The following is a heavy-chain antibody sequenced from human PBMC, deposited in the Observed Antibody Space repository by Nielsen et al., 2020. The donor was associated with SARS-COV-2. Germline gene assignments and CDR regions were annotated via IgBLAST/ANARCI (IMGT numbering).Heavy chain of an antibody. Sequence: LKISCAASGFTFSSYAMHWVRQAPGKGLEWVAVISYDGSNKYYADSVKGRFTISRDNSKNTLYLQMNSLRAEDTAVYYCARDGVLNCSSTSCYVAYYFDYWGQGTLVTVSS. CDR2: ISYDGSNK. J-gene: IGHJ4*02. CDR1: GFTFSSYA. D-gene: IGHD2-2*01. V-gene: IGHV3-30-3*01. CDR3: ARDGVLNCSSTSCYVAYYFDY.